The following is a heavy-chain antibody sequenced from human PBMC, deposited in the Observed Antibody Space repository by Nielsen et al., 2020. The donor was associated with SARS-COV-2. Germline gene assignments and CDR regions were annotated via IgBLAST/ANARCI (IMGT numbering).Heavy chain of an antibody. CDR2: IFSNAEK. CDR3: ARSYSSGWYRYYYYYMDV. V-gene: IGHV2-26*01. J-gene: IGHJ6*03. Sequence: SGPTLVKPTETLTLTCTVSGFSLSNARMGVSWIRQPPGKALEWLAHIFSNAEKSYSTSLKSRLTISKDTSKSQVVLTMTNMDPVDTATYYCARSYSSGWYRYYYYYMDVWGKGTTVTVSS. D-gene: IGHD6-19*01. CDR1: GFSLSNARMG.